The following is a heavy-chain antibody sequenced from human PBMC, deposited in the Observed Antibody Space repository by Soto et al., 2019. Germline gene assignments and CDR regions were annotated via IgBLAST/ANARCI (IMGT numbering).Heavy chain of an antibody. CDR1: GDSINNRSYS. D-gene: IGHD2-21*02. CDR3: ARQRTSVVTQAYFDS. V-gene: IGHV4-39*01. Sequence: SETLSLTCTVTGDSINNRSYSWGWIRQPPGKGLEWIGSIYYSGSTYNNPSLKSSVSMSVDTSKNQFSLKLTSVTAADTALYYCARQRTSVVTQAYFDSWGQGSLVTVSS. J-gene: IGHJ4*02. CDR2: IYYSGST.